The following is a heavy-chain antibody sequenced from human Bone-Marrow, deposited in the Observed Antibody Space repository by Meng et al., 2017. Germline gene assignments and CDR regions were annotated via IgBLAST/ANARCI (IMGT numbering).Heavy chain of an antibody. CDR3: ARGLARYCTNGVCYKRRHYYDY. Sequence: VPLKQWGAVLLKPSETRPPTCAVYGGSFSGYYWSRIRQPPGKGLEWIGEINHSGSTNYNPSLKSRVTISVDTSKNQFSLKLSSVTAADTAVYYCARGLARYCTNGVCYKRRHYYDYWGQGTLVTVSS. J-gene: IGHJ4*02. CDR2: INHSGST. D-gene: IGHD2-8*01. CDR1: GGSFSGYY. V-gene: IGHV4-34*01.